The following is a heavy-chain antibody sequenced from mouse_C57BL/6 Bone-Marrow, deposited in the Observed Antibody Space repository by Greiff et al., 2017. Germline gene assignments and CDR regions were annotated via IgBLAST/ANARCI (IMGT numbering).Heavy chain of an antibody. D-gene: IGHD1-1*01. CDR2: IHPNSGST. CDR3: ARSTVVPMDY. Sequence: QVQLQQPGAELVKPGASVTLSCKASGYTFTSYWMHWVKQRPGQGLEWIGMIHPNSGSTNSNEKFKSKATLTVDKSSSTAYMQLSSLTSEDSAVYYCARSTVVPMDYWGQGTSVTVSS. CDR1: GYTFTSYW. J-gene: IGHJ4*01. V-gene: IGHV1-64*01.